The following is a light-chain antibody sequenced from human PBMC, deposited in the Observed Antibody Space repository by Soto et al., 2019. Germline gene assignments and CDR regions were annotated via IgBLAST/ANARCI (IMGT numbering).Light chain of an antibody. V-gene: IGLV2-11*01. Sequence: QSALTQPASVSGSPGQSITISCSGTSSDVGAYNFVSWYQQNPGKAPTLMIFDVSQRPSGVPDRFSGSKSGNTASLTISGLQAEDEADYYCCSYGGSYTWVFGGGTKLTVL. CDR2: DVS. CDR3: CSYGGSYTWV. J-gene: IGLJ3*02. CDR1: SSDVGAYNF.